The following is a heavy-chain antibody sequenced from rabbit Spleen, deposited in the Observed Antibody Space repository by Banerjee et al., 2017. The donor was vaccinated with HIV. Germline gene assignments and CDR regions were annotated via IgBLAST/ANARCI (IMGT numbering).Heavy chain of an antibody. CDR3: ARDTSSSFSSYGMDL. V-gene: IGHV1S45*01. Sequence: QEQLEESGGGLVKPEGSLTLTCKASGVSFNDKDVMCWVRQAPGKGLEWITCINMVTGKSVYASWAKGRFIMSRTSSTTVTLQMTSLPVADTATYFCARDTSSSFSSYGMDLWGQGTLVTVS. D-gene: IGHD1-1*01. CDR1: GVSFNDKDV. J-gene: IGHJ6*01. CDR2: INMVTGKS.